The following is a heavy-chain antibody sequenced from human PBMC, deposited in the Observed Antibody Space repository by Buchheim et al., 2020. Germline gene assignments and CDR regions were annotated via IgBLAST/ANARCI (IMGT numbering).Heavy chain of an antibody. CDR1: GFTFSSYW. CDR3: ARFYGDYSLGYYYYYGMDV. CDR2: IKQDGSEK. D-gene: IGHD4-17*01. J-gene: IGHJ6*02. Sequence: EVQLVESGGGLVQPGGSLRLSCAASGFTFSSYWMSWVRQAPGKGLEWVANIKQDGSEKYYVDSVKGRFTISRDNAKNSLYLQMNSLRAEDTAVYYCARFYGDYSLGYYYYYGMDVWGQGTT. V-gene: IGHV3-7*01.